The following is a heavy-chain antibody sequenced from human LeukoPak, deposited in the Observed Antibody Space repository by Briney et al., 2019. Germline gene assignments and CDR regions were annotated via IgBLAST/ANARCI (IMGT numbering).Heavy chain of an antibody. CDR1: GFTFDDYA. CDR2: ISWNSGSI. D-gene: IGHD4-17*01. Sequence: GGSLRLSCAASGFTFDDYAMHWVRQAPGKGLEWVSGISWNSGSIGYADPVKGRFTISRGNAKNSLYLQMNSLRAEDTALYYCAKDRSGYGDDRGFDYWGQGTLVTVSS. V-gene: IGHV3-9*01. CDR3: AKDRSGYGDDRGFDY. J-gene: IGHJ4*02.